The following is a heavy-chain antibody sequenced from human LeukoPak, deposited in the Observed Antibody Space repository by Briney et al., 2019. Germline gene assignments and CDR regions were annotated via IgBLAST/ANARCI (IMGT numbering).Heavy chain of an antibody. D-gene: IGHD6-6*01. CDR2: ISGGFTTI. Sequence: GGSLRLSCAASGFTFSSYAMSWVRQAPGEGLVWVSAISGGFTTIFYADSVKGRFTISRDNSKNTLFLQMSSLRVEDTAVYYCVRGKSSRHALDIWGQGTMVTVSS. CDR1: GFTFSSYA. CDR3: VRGKSSRHALDI. V-gene: IGHV3-23*01. J-gene: IGHJ3*02.